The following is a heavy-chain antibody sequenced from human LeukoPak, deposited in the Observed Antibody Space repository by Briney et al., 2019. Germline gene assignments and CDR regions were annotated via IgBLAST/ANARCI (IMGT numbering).Heavy chain of an antibody. J-gene: IGHJ4*02. CDR1: GFSFSSYG. CDR2: IWYDGSKK. Sequence: GGSLRLSCAASGFSFSSYGMHWVRQAPGKGLEWVAVIWYDGSKKYYADSVKGRFTISRDNSKNTLYLQMNSLRAEDTAVYYCAREAVGYFDYWGQGTLVTVSS. CDR3: AREAVGYFDY. V-gene: IGHV3-30*19.